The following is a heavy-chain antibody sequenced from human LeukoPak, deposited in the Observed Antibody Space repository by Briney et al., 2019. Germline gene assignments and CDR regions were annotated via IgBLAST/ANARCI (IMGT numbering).Heavy chain of an antibody. J-gene: IGHJ4*02. V-gene: IGHV4-4*02. CDR1: GGSISSSNW. CDR2: IYHRGNT. CDR3: ARSELNDYFKY. Sequence: SGTLSLTCAVSGGSISSSNWWNWVRQTPGKGLEWIGEIYHRGNTHYNPSLKSRVTMSVDTSTNQFSLRVNSVTAADTAVCFCARSELNDYFKYWGQGILVTVST. D-gene: IGHD3-16*01.